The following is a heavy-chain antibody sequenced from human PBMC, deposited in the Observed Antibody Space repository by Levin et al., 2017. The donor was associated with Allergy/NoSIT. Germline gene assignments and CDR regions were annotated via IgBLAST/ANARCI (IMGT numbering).Heavy chain of an antibody. CDR3: ARMGFSSGWYFDY. J-gene: IGHJ4*02. Sequence: SGPTLVKPTQTLTLTCTFSGFSLSSSGMRVSWIRQPPGRALEWLARIDWDDDKFYSTSLKTRLTISKDTSKNQVVLTMTNVDPVDTATYYCARMGFSSGWYFDYWGQGTLVTVSS. CDR1: GFSLSSSGMR. V-gene: IGHV2-70*04. CDR2: IDWDDDK. D-gene: IGHD6-19*01.